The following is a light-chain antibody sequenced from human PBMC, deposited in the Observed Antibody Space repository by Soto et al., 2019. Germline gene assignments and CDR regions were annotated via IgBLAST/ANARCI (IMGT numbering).Light chain of an antibody. CDR2: WAS. J-gene: IGKJ1*01. CDR1: QSLLSSSNNKNR. CDR3: QQYYSSTRT. V-gene: IGKV4-1*01. Sequence: EIVMTQSPDALALSLGATATINCRASQSLLSSSNNKNRLSWYQQKKGQPPKXLLYWASTRESGVPDRFSGSGYGTDLSITISSMKAEDVAVYYCQQYYSSTRTFGQGTKVDI.